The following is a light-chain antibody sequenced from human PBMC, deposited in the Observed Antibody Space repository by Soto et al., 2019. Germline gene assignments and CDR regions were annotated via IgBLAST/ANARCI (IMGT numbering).Light chain of an antibody. CDR1: QGISSY. CDR3: QQYYSYPRVT. V-gene: IGKV1-8*01. J-gene: IGKJ1*01. Sequence: AIRMTQSPSSLSASTGDRVTITCRASQGISSYLAWYQQKPGKAPKLLIYAASTLQSGVPSRFSGSGSGTEFTLTISCLQSEDFATYSCQQYYSYPRVTFGQVTKVEIK. CDR2: AAS.